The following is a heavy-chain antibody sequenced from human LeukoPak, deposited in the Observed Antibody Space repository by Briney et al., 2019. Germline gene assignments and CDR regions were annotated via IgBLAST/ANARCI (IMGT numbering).Heavy chain of an antibody. CDR2: IYSDGKT. V-gene: IGHV3-NL1*01. CDR3: ARRSSTLYEGC. J-gene: IGHJ4*02. Sequence: GGSLRLSCAASGNTFSSYGMHWVRQAPGKGLEWVAIIYSDGKTYYADSVRGRFTISRDNSENTLSLQMNSLRAEDTAVYHCARRSSTLYEGCWGRGTLVIVSS. CDR1: GNTFSSYG. D-gene: IGHD6-13*01.